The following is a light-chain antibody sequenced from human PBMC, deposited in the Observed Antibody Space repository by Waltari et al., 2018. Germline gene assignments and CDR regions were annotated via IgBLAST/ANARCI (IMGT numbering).Light chain of an antibody. CDR1: QTISSY. Sequence: DIQMTQSPSSLSASVGDRVTITCRDSQTISSYLAWYQQKPGKVPKLLIYAASSLESGVPSRFSGSGSGTEFTLTISSLQPEDFATYYCQQHNSHPLTFGGGTKVEIK. J-gene: IGKJ4*01. CDR3: QQHNSHPLT. CDR2: AAS. V-gene: IGKV1-17*03.